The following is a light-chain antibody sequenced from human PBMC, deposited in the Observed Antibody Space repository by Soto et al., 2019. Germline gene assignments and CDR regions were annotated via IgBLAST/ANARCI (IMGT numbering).Light chain of an antibody. CDR3: GTWDNSLNAV. Sequence: QSALTQPASVSGSPGQSITISCTGTSSDVGGYNYVSWYQQHPGKAPKLMIYEVSNRPSGVSNRFSGSKSGNTASLTISGLQAEDEAEYYCGTWDNSLNAVFGGGTKVTVL. CDR2: EVS. J-gene: IGLJ2*01. CDR1: SSDVGGYNY. V-gene: IGLV2-14*01.